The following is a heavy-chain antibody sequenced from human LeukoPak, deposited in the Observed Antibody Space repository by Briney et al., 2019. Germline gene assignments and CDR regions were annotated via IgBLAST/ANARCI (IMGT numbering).Heavy chain of an antibody. D-gene: IGHD3-22*01. J-gene: IGHJ4*02. Sequence: PSETLSLTCTVSGVAISSSSYYWGWIRQPPGKGLEWIVSIYYSGSTYYNPSLTSRVTTSVDTPNNQFSLKLSSVTAAETAVYYCARHSDPYDYDFSGYYSYCCDYWGQGTLVTVSS. V-gene: IGHV4-39*01. CDR1: GVAISSSSYY. CDR3: ARHSDPYDYDFSGYYSYCCDY. CDR2: IYYSGST.